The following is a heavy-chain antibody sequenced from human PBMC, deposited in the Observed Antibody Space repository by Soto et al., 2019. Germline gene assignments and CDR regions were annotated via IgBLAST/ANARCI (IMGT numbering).Heavy chain of an antibody. D-gene: IGHD3-3*01. J-gene: IGHJ3*02. V-gene: IGHV3-23*01. CDR3: AKDYIGVVPDAFDI. Sequence: EVQLLESGGGLVQPGGSLRLSCAASGFTFSSYAMAWVRQPPGKGLEWVSGISDGGGSTYYADSVKGRFTISRDNSKNTVDLHMNSLRAEATALYYCAKDYIGVVPDAFDIWGQGTMVTVSS. CDR2: ISDGGGST. CDR1: GFTFSSYA.